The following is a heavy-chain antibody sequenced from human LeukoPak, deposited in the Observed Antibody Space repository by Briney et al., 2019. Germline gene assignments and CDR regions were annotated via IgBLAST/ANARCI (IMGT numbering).Heavy chain of an antibody. Sequence: PGGSLRLSCAASGFTFSSYWMSWVRQAPGKGLEWVANIKQDGSEKYYVDSVKGRFTISRDNAKNSLYLQMNSLRVEDTAVYYCARDKRITGTTEYDYWGQGTLVTVSS. V-gene: IGHV3-7*01. J-gene: IGHJ4*02. D-gene: IGHD1-7*01. CDR2: IKQDGSEK. CDR3: ARDKRITGTTEYDY. CDR1: GFTFSSYW.